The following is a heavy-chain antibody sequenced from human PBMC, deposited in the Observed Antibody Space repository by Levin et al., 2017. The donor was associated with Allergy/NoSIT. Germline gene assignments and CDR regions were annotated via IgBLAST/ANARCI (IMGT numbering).Heavy chain of an antibody. Sequence: ASVKVSCKASGYTFTSYDINWVRQATGQGLEWMGWMNPNSGNTGYAQKFQGRVTMTRNTSISTAYMELSSLRSEDTAVYYCARGAYDSSGYFVLASYYDGMDGWGQGTTVTVSS. CDR1: GYTFTSYD. D-gene: IGHD3-22*01. J-gene: IGHJ6*02. V-gene: IGHV1-8*01. CDR2: MNPNSGNT. CDR3: ARGAYDSSGYFVLASYYDGMDG.